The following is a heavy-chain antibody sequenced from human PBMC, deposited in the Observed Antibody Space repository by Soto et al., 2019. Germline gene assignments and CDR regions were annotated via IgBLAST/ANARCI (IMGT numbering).Heavy chain of an antibody. V-gene: IGHV4-31*03. J-gene: IGHJ4*02. D-gene: IGHD6-13*01. CDR1: GGSISSGGYY. CDR2: IYYSGST. Sequence: PSETLSLTCPVSGGSISSGGYYWSWIRQHPGKGLEWIGYIYYSGSTYYNPSLKSRVTISVDTSKNQFSLKLSSVTAADTAVYYCGTGWQQLALDYWGQGTLVTVSS. CDR3: GTGWQQLALDY.